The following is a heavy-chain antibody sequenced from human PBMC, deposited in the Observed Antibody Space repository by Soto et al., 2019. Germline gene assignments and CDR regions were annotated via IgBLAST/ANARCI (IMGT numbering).Heavy chain of an antibody. CDR2: ISYDESKK. Sequence: GGSLRLSCAASGFTFRSFAMHWVRQAPGKGLEWVAVISYDESKKYYADSVKGRFTISRDNSKNTLYLQMNSLKIEDTAVYYCARDLIATISTAAYWGQGTLVTVSS. CDR1: GFTFRSFA. D-gene: IGHD2-21*01. V-gene: IGHV3-30-3*01. J-gene: IGHJ4*02. CDR3: ARDLIATISTAAY.